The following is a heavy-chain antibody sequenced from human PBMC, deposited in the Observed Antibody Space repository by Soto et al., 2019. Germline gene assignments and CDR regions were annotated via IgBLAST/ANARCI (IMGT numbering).Heavy chain of an antibody. V-gene: IGHV3-53*01. Sequence: LRLSCAASGFTVSSNHMSWVRQAPGKGLEWVSVIYSGGSTYYADSVKGRFTISRDNSKNTLYLQMNSLRAEDTAVYYCARDNAGPLDYWGQGTLVTVSS. D-gene: IGHD2-8*01. CDR2: IYSGGST. CDR1: GFTVSSNH. J-gene: IGHJ4*02. CDR3: ARDNAGPLDY.